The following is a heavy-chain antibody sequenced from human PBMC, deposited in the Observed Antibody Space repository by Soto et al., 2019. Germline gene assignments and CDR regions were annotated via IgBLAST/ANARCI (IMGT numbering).Heavy chain of an antibody. V-gene: IGHV4-39*01. CDR3: ASQYYYDSSGYYYGWD. J-gene: IGHJ4*02. Sequence: QLQLQESGPGLVKPSETLSLTCTVSGGSISSSSYYWGWIRQPPGKGLEWIGSIYYSGSTYYNPSLKSRVTISVDTSKNQFSLKLSSVTAADTAVYYCASQYYYDSSGYYYGWDWGQGTLVTVSS. D-gene: IGHD3-22*01. CDR2: IYYSGST. CDR1: GGSISSSSYY.